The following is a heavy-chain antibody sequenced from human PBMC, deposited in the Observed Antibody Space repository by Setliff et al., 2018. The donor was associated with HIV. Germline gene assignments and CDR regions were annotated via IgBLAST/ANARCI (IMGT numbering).Heavy chain of an antibody. Sequence: SETLSLTCSVYGGSLSGYYWSWVRQSLGRGLEWIGEINQSGNTNFNPSLKSRLIISVDTSKSQFSLKLTSVTAADTALYYCAREGGQGYSGSGSFYHRNFDLWGRGTLVTVSS. J-gene: IGHJ2*01. D-gene: IGHD3-10*01. CDR3: AREGGQGYSGSGSFYHRNFDL. CDR2: INQSGNT. CDR1: GGSLSGYY. V-gene: IGHV4-34*01.